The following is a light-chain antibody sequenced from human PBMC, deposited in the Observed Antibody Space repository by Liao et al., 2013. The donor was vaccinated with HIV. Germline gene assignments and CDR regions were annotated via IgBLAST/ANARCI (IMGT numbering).Light chain of an antibody. CDR3: QVWDSFSTFV. Sequence: SDELTQPSSVSVSPGQTATITCSGDELGDKYASWYQQRPGQSPVLVIYQDTKRPSGIPDRFSGSKSGSTATLTIRGTQAIDEADYYCQVWDSFSTFVFGSGTQVTVL. CDR1: ELGDKY. J-gene: IGLJ1*01. CDR2: QDT. V-gene: IGLV3-1*01.